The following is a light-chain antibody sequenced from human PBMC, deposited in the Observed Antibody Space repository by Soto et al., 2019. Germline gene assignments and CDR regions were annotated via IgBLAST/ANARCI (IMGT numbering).Light chain of an antibody. CDR3: LHYGGSPLT. CDR1: PSVTNY. V-gene: IGKV3-20*01. CDR2: GAF. J-gene: IGKJ5*01. Sequence: EIVLTQSPATLSLSPGERATLSCRASPSVTNYLAWYQQKPGQPPRLLIYGAFNRAAGIPARFSGSGSGTDFTLTIGRLEPGDFAVYYCLHYGGSPLTFGQGTRLEIK.